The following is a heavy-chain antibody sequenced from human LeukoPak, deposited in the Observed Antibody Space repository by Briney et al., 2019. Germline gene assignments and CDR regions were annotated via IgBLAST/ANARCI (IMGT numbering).Heavy chain of an antibody. V-gene: IGHV1-2*02. CDR3: ARAKYLPAATSGMLSGY. CDR1: GYTFTGYY. CDR2: INPNSGGT. J-gene: IGHJ4*02. D-gene: IGHD2-2*01. Sequence: ASVKVSCKASGYTFTGYYMHWVRQAPGQGLEWMGWINPNSGGTNYAQKFQGRVTMTRDTSISTAYMELSRLRSDDTAVYYCARAKYLPAATSGMLSGYWGQGTLVTVSS.